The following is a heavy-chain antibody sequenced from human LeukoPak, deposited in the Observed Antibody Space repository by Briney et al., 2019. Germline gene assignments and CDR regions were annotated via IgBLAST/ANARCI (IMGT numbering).Heavy chain of an antibody. CDR1: GFIFGDYW. J-gene: IGHJ4*02. CDR2: IKQDGSDI. CDR3: ARDYVTMAPDY. V-gene: IGHV3-7*01. Sequence: AGGSLRLSCAASGFIFGDYWMSWVRQAPEKGLEWVGMIKQDGSDIHYVDSVKGRFTISRDNAKNSLYLQMSSLRAEDTAVYYCARDYVTMAPDYGGLGTLVTVSS. D-gene: IGHD3-10*02.